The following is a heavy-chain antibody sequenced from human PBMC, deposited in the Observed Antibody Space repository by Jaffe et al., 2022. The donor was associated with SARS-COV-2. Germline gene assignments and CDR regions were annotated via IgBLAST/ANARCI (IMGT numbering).Heavy chain of an antibody. J-gene: IGHJ4*02. CDR2: ITGSGGST. D-gene: IGHD3-9*01. Sequence: EVQLVESGGGLVQPGGSLRLSCSASGFTFSGYALHWVRQAPGKGLEYVSTITGSGGSTYYTDSVKGRFTISRDNSKNTLYLQMSSLRAEDTAVYYCVKDVRYLDWSFDHWGQGTPVTVSS. CDR1: GFTFSGYA. V-gene: IGHV3-64D*09. CDR3: VKDVRYLDWSFDH.